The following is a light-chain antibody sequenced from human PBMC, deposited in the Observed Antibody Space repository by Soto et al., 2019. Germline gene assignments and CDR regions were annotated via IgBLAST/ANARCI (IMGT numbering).Light chain of an antibody. J-gene: IGKJ1*01. CDR3: QQYNNWPRT. Sequence: EIVLTQSPATLSLSPGERATLSCRASQSVSSYLAWYQQKPGQAPRLLIYGASTRATGIPARFSGSGSGTDFTLTISSLQPEDFAVYYCQQYNNWPRTFGQGTKVDI. CDR2: GAS. V-gene: IGKV3-11*01. CDR1: QSVSSY.